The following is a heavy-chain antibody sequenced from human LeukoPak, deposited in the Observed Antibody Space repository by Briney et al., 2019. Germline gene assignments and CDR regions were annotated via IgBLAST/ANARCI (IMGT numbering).Heavy chain of an antibody. Sequence: GGSLRLSCAASGFTFSSYAMSWVRQAPGKGLEWVSAISGSGGSTYYADSVKGRFTISRDNSKNTLYLQMNSLRAEDTAVYYCAEIVVPAAMSYYYYGMDVWGQGTTVTVSS. D-gene: IGHD2-2*01. CDR3: AEIVVPAAMSYYYYGMDV. CDR1: GFTFSSYA. J-gene: IGHJ6*02. CDR2: ISGSGGST. V-gene: IGHV3-23*01.